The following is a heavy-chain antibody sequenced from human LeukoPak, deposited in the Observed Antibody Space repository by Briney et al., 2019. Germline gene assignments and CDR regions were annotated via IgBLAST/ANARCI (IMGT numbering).Heavy chain of an antibody. Sequence: GGSLRLSCAASGVTFSSYAMSWVRQAPGKGLEWVSAISGSGGSTYYADSVKGRFTISRDNSKNTLYLQMNSLRAEDTAVYYCAKGSGSTELRQNWFDPWGQGTLVTVSS. D-gene: IGHD1-26*01. CDR2: ISGSGGST. CDR3: AKGSGSTELRQNWFDP. CDR1: GVTFSSYA. V-gene: IGHV3-23*01. J-gene: IGHJ5*02.